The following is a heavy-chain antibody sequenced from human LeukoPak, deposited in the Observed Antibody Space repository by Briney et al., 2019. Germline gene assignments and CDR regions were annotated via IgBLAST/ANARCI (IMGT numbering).Heavy chain of an antibody. CDR1: GFTFSSYA. V-gene: IGHV3-23*01. CDR3: AKVDGEIAVAGTKTYYYYGMDV. J-gene: IGHJ6*02. CDR2: ISGSGGST. D-gene: IGHD6-19*01. Sequence: TGGSLRLSCAASGFTFSSYAMSWVRQAPGKGLEWVSAISGSGGSTYYADSVKGRFTISRDNSKNTLYLQMNSLRAEDTAVYYCAKVDGEIAVAGTKTYYYYGMDVWGQGTTVTVSS.